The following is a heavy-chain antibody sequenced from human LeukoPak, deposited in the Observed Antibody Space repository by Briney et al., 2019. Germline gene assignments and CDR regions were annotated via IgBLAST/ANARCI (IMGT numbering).Heavy chain of an antibody. V-gene: IGHV1-3*01. CDR2: INAGNGNT. CDR1: GYTFTSYA. Sequence: GASVKVSCKASGYTFTSYAVHWVRQAPGQRLEWMGWINAGNGNTKYSQKYQGRVTIIRDTSANTAYMELSSLRSEDTAVYYCARGLLWFGELSPPGYWGQGTLVTVSS. J-gene: IGHJ4*02. D-gene: IGHD3-10*01. CDR3: ARGLLWFGELSPPGY.